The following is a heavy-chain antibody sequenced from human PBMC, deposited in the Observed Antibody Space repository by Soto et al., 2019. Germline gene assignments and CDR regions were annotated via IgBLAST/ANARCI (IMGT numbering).Heavy chain of an antibody. CDR2: FDPEDGET. CDR3: ARMESFGSLNWFDP. V-gene: IGHV1-24*01. CDR1: GYTLTELS. D-gene: IGHD5-18*01. Sequence: ASGKVSCKVSGYTLTELSMHWVRQAPGKGLEWMGGFDPEDGETIYAQKFQGRVTMTRDISIATAYMELNSLTSEDTAIYYCARMESFGSLNWFDPWGQGTLVTVSS. J-gene: IGHJ5*02.